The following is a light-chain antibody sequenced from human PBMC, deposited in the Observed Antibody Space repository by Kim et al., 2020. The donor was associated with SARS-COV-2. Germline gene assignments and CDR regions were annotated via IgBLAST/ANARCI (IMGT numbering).Light chain of an antibody. CDR1: QSVSSY. CDR2: DAS. J-gene: IGKJ3*01. CDR3: QQRSNWPPVT. Sequence: SPGERATLSCRASQSVSSYLAWYQQKPGQAPRLLIYDASNRATGIPARFSGSGSGTDFTLTISSLEPEDFAVYCCQQRSNWPPVTFGPGTKVDIK. V-gene: IGKV3-11*01.